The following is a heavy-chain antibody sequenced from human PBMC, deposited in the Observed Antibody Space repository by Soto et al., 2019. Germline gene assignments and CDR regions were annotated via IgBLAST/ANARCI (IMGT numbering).Heavy chain of an antibody. CDR3: ARVRLDHYESSGYYLFDY. D-gene: IGHD3-22*01. CDR2: IYYSENT. V-gene: IGHV4-30-4*01. CDR1: GGSVTSDEDY. J-gene: IGHJ4*02. Sequence: SETLSLTCTVSGGSVTSDEDYWTWIRQSPGKGLEWIGYIYYSENTYYNPSLKSRVTILLDTSKNQFSLNLSSVTAADTAVYYCARVRLDHYESSGYYLFDYWGQGTLVNVSS.